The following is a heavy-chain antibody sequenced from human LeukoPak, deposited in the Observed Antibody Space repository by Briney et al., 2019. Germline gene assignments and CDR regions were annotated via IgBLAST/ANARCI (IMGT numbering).Heavy chain of an antibody. V-gene: IGHV1-18*01. Sequence: ASVKVSCKASGYTFTSYGISWVRQAPGQGLEWMGWISAYNGNTNYAQKLQGRVTMTTDTSTSTAYMELSSLRSEDTAVYYCATGGDCSSTSCPFDYWGQGTLVTVSS. D-gene: IGHD2-2*01. CDR3: ATGGDCSSTSCPFDY. CDR1: GYTFTSYG. CDR2: ISAYNGNT. J-gene: IGHJ4*02.